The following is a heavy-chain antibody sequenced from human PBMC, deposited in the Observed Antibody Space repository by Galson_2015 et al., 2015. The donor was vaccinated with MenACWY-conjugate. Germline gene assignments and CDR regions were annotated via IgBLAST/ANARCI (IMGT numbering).Heavy chain of an antibody. Sequence: SLRLSCAASGFTFSKCAMSWVRQAPGKGLEWVSGISASGGDIDYADSVKGRFTISRDNSKNTVYLQMNSLRAEDTAVYYCARLGGNYRTTSHFDYWGQGTLVTVAS. V-gene: IGHV3-23*01. D-gene: IGHD1-26*01. CDR2: ISASGGDI. CDR3: ARLGGNYRTTSHFDY. J-gene: IGHJ4*02. CDR1: GFTFSKCA.